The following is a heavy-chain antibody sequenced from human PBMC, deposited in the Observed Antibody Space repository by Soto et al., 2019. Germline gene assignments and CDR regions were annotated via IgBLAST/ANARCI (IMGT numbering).Heavy chain of an antibody. Sequence: SETLSLTCTVSGGSISSYYWSWIRQPPGKGLEWIGYIYYSGSTNYNPSLKSRVTISVDTSKNQFSLKLSSVTAADTAVYYCARDNKGFLELRKGYWYFDLWGRGTLVTVSS. V-gene: IGHV4-59*01. J-gene: IGHJ2*01. CDR1: GGSISSYY. CDR3: ARDNKGFLELRKGYWYFDL. CDR2: IYYSGST. D-gene: IGHD3-3*01.